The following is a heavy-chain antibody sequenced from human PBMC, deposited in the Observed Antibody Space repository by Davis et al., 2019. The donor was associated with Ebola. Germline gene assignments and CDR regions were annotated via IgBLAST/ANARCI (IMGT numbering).Heavy chain of an antibody. CDR3: ARRGSSSNHCDY. J-gene: IGHJ4*02. V-gene: IGHV1-46*01. CDR2: IDPRSGNT. CDR1: GYTLTSYY. D-gene: IGHD6-6*01. Sequence: ASVKVSCKTSGYTLTSYYMHWVRQAPGQGLEWMGIIDPRSGNTNYALKFQGRVTMTRDTSTNTVYMELSSLTSDDTAVYYCARRGSSSNHCDYWGQGTLVTVSP.